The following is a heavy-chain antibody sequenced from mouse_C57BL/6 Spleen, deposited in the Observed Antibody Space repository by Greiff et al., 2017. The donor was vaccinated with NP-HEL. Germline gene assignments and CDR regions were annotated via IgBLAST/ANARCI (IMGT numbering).Heavy chain of an antibody. CDR1: GYTFTSYW. Sequence: QVQLKQPGAELVMPGASVKLSCKASGYTFTSYWMHWVKQRPGQGLEWIGEIDPSDSYTNYNQKFKGKSTLTVDKSSSTAYMQLSSLTSEDSAVYYCARSREDWFAYWGQGTLVTVSA. V-gene: IGHV1-69*01. CDR3: ARSREDWFAY. CDR2: IDPSDSYT. J-gene: IGHJ3*01.